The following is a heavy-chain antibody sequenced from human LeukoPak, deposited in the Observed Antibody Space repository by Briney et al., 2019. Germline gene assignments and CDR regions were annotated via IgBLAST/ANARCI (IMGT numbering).Heavy chain of an antibody. CDR1: GYTFTGYY. CDR2: ISPNIGGA. V-gene: IGHV1-2*06. J-gene: IGHJ4*02. Sequence: ASVKVSCKASGYTFTGYYMHWVRQAPGQGLEWMGRISPNIGGANYAQKFQGRVTMTRDTSMSTAYMELSRLRSDDTAVYYCASVSVFKSHDYWGQGPLLSVPS. CDR3: ASVSVFKSHDY.